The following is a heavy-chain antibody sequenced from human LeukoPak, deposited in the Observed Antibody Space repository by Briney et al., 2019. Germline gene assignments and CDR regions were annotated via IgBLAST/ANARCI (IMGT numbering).Heavy chain of an antibody. CDR2: IYSGGST. V-gene: IGHV3-53*01. CDR1: GFTFSSYA. Sequence: TGGSLRLSCAASGFTFSSYAMSWVRQAPGKGLEWVSVIYSGGSTYYADSVKGRFTISRDNSKNTLYLQMNSLRAEDTAVYYCARGSYDWGQGTLVTVSS. D-gene: IGHD1-1*01. J-gene: IGHJ4*02. CDR3: ARGSYD.